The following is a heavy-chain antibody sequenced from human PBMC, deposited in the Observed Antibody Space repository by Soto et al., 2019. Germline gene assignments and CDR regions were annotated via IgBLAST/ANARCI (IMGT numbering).Heavy chain of an antibody. Sequence: PGGSLRLSCAASGFTFSGSAMHWVRQASGKGLEWVGRIRSKANSYATAYAASVKGRFTISRDDSKNTAYLQMNSLKTEDTAVYYCTYDYGDFLGNFDYWGQGTLVTVSS. CDR1: GFTFSGSA. CDR3: TYDYGDFLGNFDY. CDR2: IRSKANSYAT. J-gene: IGHJ4*02. D-gene: IGHD4-17*01. V-gene: IGHV3-73*01.